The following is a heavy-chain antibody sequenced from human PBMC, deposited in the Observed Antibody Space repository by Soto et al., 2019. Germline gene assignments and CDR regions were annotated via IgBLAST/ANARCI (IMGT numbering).Heavy chain of an antibody. D-gene: IGHD3-10*01. CDR3: HSGRITMVRGVRYYFDY. CDR2: IYTSGST. J-gene: IGHJ4*02. Sequence: SETLSLTCTVSGGSISSYYWSWIRQPAGKGLEWIGRIYTSGSTNYNPSLKSRVTMSVDTSKNQFSLKLSSVTAADTAVYYCHSGRITMVRGVRYYFDYWGQGTLVTVSS. V-gene: IGHV4-4*07. CDR1: GGSISSYY.